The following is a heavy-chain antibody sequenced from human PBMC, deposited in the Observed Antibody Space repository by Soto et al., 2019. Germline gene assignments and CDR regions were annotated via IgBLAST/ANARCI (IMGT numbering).Heavy chain of an antibody. V-gene: IGHV1-2*02. Sequence: ASVKVSGKASGYTFTGYYMHWVRQAPGQGLEWMGWINPNSGGTNYAQKFQGRVTMTRDTSISTAYMELSRLRSDDTAVYYCARGSSSSDNWFDPWGQGTLVTVSS. CDR1: GYTFTGYY. J-gene: IGHJ5*02. CDR3: ARGSSSSDNWFDP. D-gene: IGHD6-6*01. CDR2: INPNSGGT.